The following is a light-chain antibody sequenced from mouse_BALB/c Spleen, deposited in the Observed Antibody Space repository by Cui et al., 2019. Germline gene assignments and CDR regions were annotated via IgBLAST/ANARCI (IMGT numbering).Light chain of an antibody. Sequence: QIVLTQSPAIMSASLGERLTMTCTASSSVSSSYLHWYQQKPGSSPKLWIYSTSNLASGVPARFSGSGSGTSYSLTISSMEAEDAATYYCHQYHRSPYTFGGGTKLEIK. V-gene: IGKV4-74*01. CDR1: SSVSSSY. J-gene: IGKJ2*01. CDR2: STS. CDR3: HQYHRSPYT.